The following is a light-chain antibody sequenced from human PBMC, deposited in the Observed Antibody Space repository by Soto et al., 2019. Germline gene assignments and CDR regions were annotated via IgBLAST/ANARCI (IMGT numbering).Light chain of an antibody. CDR2: DAS. V-gene: IGKV3-15*01. CDR1: QSISRI. Sequence: EIVLTQSPGTLSLSPGERATLSCRASQSISRILAWYQQKPGQAPRLLISDASTRATGIPARFSGSGSGTEFTLTISSLQSEDFALYYCHQYNSWPPGTFGQGTKVDIK. CDR3: HQYNSWPPGT. J-gene: IGKJ2*01.